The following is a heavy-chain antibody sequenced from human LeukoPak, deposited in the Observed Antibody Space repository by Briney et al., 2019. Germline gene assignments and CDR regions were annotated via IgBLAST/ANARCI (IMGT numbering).Heavy chain of an antibody. CDR3: ARDVAPRIAVAGGANWFDP. CDR2: ISTGGSDK. V-gene: IGHV3-30-3*01. Sequence: WRSLRLSCAASGVSFSSYAMHWVRQAPGKGLEWVGIISTGGSDKYYADSVRGRFTISRDNSRNTLYLDMNSLRDEDTAVYYCARDVAPRIAVAGGANWFDPWGQGTLVTVSS. CDR1: GVSFSSYA. D-gene: IGHD6-19*01. J-gene: IGHJ5*02.